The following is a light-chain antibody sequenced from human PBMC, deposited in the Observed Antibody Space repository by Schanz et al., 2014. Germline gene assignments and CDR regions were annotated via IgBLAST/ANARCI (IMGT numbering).Light chain of an antibody. CDR2: DAS. CDR1: QSIRTW. CDR3: QQYNSYSQT. J-gene: IGKJ2*01. Sequence: DIQMPQSPSTLSASVGDRVTITCRASQSIRTWLAWYQQKPGKAPKLLIYDASGLESGVPSRFSGSGSGTEFTLTISSLQPDDFATYYCQQYNSYSQTFGQGTRLQIK. V-gene: IGKV1-5*01.